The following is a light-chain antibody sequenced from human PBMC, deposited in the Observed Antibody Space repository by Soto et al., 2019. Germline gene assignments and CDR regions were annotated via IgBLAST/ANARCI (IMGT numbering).Light chain of an antibody. CDR3: QQYDTYPLT. V-gene: IGKV1-5*01. CDR2: DAS. Sequence: DIQMTQSPSTLSASVGDRATISCRASQSISSWLAWYQQKPGKAPKLLIYDASSMESGVPSRFSGSGSGAEFTLTISSLQPDDFATYYCQQYDTYPLTFGGGTKVDIK. J-gene: IGKJ4*01. CDR1: QSISSW.